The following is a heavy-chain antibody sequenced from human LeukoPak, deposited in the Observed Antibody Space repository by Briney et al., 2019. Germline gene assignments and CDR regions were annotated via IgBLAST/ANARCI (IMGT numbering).Heavy chain of an antibody. Sequence: SETLSLTCTVSGAPITNSYWGWVRQPPGKGLEWIGFTHYSGSTSSNPSLKSRVAMSVDTSKNQFSLNLSSVTAADTAVYYCAREGVNIGGRGLDYWGQGALVTVSS. CDR2: THYSGST. D-gene: IGHD3-3*01. J-gene: IGHJ4*02. V-gene: IGHV4-59*12. CDR3: AREGVNIGGRGLDY. CDR1: GAPITNSY.